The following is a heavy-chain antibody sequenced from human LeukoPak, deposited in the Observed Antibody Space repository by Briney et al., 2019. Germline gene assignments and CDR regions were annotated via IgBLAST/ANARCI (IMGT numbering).Heavy chain of an antibody. D-gene: IGHD6-19*01. CDR2: IHYSGST. Sequence: SETLSLTCTVSGGSISSYYWSWIRQPPGKGLEWPPGKGLEWIGYIHYSGSTNYNPSLKSRVTISVDTSKNQFSLKLSSVTAADTAVYYCARDPVAVAGYFDYWGQGTLVTVSS. J-gene: IGHJ4*02. CDR1: GGSISSYY. V-gene: IGHV4-59*01. CDR3: ARDPVAVAGYFDY.